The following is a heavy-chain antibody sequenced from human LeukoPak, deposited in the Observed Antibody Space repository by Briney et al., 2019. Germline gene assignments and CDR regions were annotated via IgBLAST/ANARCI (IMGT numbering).Heavy chain of an antibody. CDR3: AREKRIAVAGTNYYYMDV. D-gene: IGHD6-19*01. V-gene: IGHV4-4*07. J-gene: IGHJ6*03. Sequence: SETLSLTCTVSGGSISSYYWSWIRQPAGKGLEWLGRIYTSGSTNYNPSLKSRVTISVDKSKNQFSLKLSSVTAADTAVYYCAREKRIAVAGTNYYYMDVWGKGTTVTVSS. CDR1: GGSISSYY. CDR2: IYTSGST.